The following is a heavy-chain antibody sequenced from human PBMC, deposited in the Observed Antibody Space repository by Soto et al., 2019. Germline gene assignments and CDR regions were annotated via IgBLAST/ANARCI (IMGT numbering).Heavy chain of an antibody. CDR2: IYYSGST. CDR1: GGSISSSSYY. D-gene: IGHD5-18*01. CDR3: ARHEGSDTAMVTTYYYYGMDV. V-gene: IGHV4-39*01. Sequence: SETLSLTCTVSGGSISSSSYYWGWTRQPPGKGLEWIGSIYYSGSTYYNPSLKSRVTISVDTSKNQFSLKLSSVTAADTAVYYCARHEGSDTAMVTTYYYYGMDVWGQGTTVS. J-gene: IGHJ6*02.